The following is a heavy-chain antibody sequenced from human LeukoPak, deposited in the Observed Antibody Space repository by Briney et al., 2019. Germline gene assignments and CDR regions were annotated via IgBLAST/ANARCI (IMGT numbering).Heavy chain of an antibody. J-gene: IGHJ4*02. CDR3: ARTISY. D-gene: IGHD3-3*01. CDR1: GFTFSSYS. V-gene: IGHV3-48*04. Sequence: GGSPRLSCAASGFTFSSYSMNWVRQAPGKGLEWVSYISNSSTTTQYADSVKGRFTISRDNAKNSLYLQMNSLRVEDTAVYYCARTISYWGQGTLVTVSS. CDR2: ISNSSTTT.